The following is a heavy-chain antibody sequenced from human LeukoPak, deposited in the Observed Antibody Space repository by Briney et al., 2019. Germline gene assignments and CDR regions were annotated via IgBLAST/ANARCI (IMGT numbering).Heavy chain of an antibody. J-gene: IGHJ4*02. CDR3: ARRARWAQDFDY. D-gene: IGHD5-24*01. CDR2: IYYSGST. V-gene: IGHV4-59*08. Sequence: SETLSLTCTVSGGSVSGYYWSWIRQPPGKGLEWIAYIYYSGSTSYNPSLKSRVTIPVDTSKNQFSLRLSSVTAADTAVYYCARRARWAQDFDYWGQGTLVTVSS. CDR1: GGSVSGYY.